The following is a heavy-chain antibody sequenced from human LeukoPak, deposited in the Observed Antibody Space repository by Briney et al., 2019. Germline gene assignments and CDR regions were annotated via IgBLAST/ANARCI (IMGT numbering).Heavy chain of an antibody. J-gene: IGHJ4*02. CDR3: ARDTAIVGATSRPFDY. CDR2: ISAYNGNT. V-gene: IGHV1-18*01. CDR1: GYTFTSYG. D-gene: IGHD1-26*01. Sequence: ASVKVSCKASGYTFTSYGISWVRRAPGQGLEWMGCISAYNGNTNYAQKLQGRVTMTTDTSTSTAYMELRSLRSDDTAVYYCARDTAIVGATSRPFDYWGQGTLVTVSS.